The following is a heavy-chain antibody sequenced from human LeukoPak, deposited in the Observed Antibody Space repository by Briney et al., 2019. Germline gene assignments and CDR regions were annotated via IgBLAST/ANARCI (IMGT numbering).Heavy chain of an antibody. CDR2: ISGDGRTT. Sequence: GGSLRLSCAVSGFTFDSYWMHWVRHGPGKGLVWVSRISGDGRTTTYADSVTGRFTTSRDNARNTLHLQMNSLRDDDTAVHFCARGPSGGGFYVGDWWGQGTLVTVSS. V-gene: IGHV3-74*01. CDR3: ARGPSGGGFYVGDW. CDR1: GFTFDSYW. D-gene: IGHD1-26*01. J-gene: IGHJ4*02.